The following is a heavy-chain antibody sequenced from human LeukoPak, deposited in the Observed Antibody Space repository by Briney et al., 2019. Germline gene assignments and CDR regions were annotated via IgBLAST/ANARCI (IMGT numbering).Heavy chain of an antibody. CDR2: MNPNSGNT. V-gene: IGHV1-8*01. D-gene: IGHD2-2*01. Sequence: ASVKVSCKASGYTFTSYDLNWVRQAAGQGLEWMGWMNPNSGNTGYAPKFQGRDTMTRNTSISTAYIELSSLRSEDTAVYYCARKGPANYYYYYMDVWGKGTSVTVSS. CDR3: ARKGPANYYYYYMDV. J-gene: IGHJ6*03. CDR1: GYTFTSYD.